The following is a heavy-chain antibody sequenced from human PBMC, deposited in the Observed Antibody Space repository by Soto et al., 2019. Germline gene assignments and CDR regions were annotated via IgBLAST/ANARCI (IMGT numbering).Heavy chain of an antibody. CDR1: GFNFNNFG. J-gene: IGHJ6*02. CDR3: ARDRAPFCGGDCGLVDV. V-gene: IGHV3-21*01. CDR2: IRTSSSYI. Sequence: GGSLRLSCAASGFNFNNFGMNWFRQAPGKGMEWISSIRTSSSYIYYAESVKGRFTISRDNAKKSLYLEMNRLGVEDTAVYYCARDRAPFCGGDCGLVDVWGQGTSVTVSS. D-gene: IGHD2-21*02.